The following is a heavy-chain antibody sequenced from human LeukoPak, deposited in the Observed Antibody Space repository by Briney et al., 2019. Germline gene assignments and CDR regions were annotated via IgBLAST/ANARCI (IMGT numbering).Heavy chain of an antibody. Sequence: GASVKVSCKASGYTFTEYGISWVRQAPGQGLEWMGWIRAYNGNTNYAQKFQGRVTMTTDTSTNTAHMKLGSLRSDDTAVYFCARYAAGRDLDFWGQGTLVTVSS. CDR1: GYTFTEYG. D-gene: IGHD6-13*01. J-gene: IGHJ4*02. CDR3: ARYAAGRDLDF. V-gene: IGHV1-18*01. CDR2: IRAYNGNT.